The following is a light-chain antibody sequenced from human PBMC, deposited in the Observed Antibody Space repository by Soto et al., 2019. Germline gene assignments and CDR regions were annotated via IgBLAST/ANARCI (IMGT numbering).Light chain of an antibody. CDR3: QQRSYLFT. CDR1: QSISSS. CDR2: DAS. Sequence: EIVVTQSPAALSFSPGERATLSCRASQSISSSLDWYQQKPGQAPRLLIYDASNRATGIPARFSGSGSGTDFTLTISSLEPEDSAVYYCQQRSYLFTFGGGTKVEIK. V-gene: IGKV3-11*01. J-gene: IGKJ4*01.